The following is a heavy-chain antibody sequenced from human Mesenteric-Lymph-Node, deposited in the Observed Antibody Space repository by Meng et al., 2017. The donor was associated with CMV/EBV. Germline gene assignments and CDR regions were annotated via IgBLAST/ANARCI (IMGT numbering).Heavy chain of an antibody. V-gene: IGHV4-31*03. CDR1: GGSISSGGYY. CDR2: IYYSGST. D-gene: IGHD5/OR15-5a*01. Sequence: SETLSLTCTVSGGSISSGGYYWSWIRQHPGKGLEWIGYIYYSGSTYYNPSLKTRVTISADTSRAQFSLNLKSATAADTAVYYCARDSAHLRFAFDIWGQGSLVTVSS. CDR3: ARDSAHLRFAFDI. J-gene: IGHJ3*02.